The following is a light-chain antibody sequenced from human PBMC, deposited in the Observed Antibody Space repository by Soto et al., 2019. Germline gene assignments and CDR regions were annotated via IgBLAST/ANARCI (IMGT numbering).Light chain of an antibody. CDR2: TAS. Sequence: DIQLTQSPSFLSASVGDRVTITCRASQGISSYLAWYQQKPGKAPNLLIHTASTLQSGVPSRFSGSGSGTEFTLTISSLQPADFATYYCQQRNSYPITFGQGKRLEIK. CDR1: QGISSY. J-gene: IGKJ5*01. CDR3: QQRNSYPIT. V-gene: IGKV1-9*01.